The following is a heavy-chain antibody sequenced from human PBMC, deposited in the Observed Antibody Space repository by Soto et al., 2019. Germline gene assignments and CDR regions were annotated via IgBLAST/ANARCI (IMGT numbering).Heavy chain of an antibody. V-gene: IGHV4-59*08. Sequence: PSETLSLTCTVSGGSISDYYWSWIRQPPGKGLEWIGYIYYTGTTNYNPSLKSRATILVDRSKNQFSLKLSSVTAADTAVYYCARLRGYYQSIDPWGQAPLVTLSS. CDR2: IYYTGTT. D-gene: IGHD3-22*01. CDR3: ARLRGYYQSIDP. CDR1: GGSISDYY. J-gene: IGHJ5*02.